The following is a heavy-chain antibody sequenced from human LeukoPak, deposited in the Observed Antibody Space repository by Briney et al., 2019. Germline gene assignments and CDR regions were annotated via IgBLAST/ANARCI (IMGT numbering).Heavy chain of an antibody. Sequence: GGSLRLSCAASGFTFSIYWMHWVRQAPGKGLVWVSRITSDGSSASYADSVKGRFTISRDNAKSTLYLQMNSLRDEDTAVYYCARDSGSSRLHYWGQGTLVTVSS. J-gene: IGHJ4*02. CDR2: ITSDGSSA. V-gene: IGHV3-74*01. D-gene: IGHD1-26*01. CDR1: GFTFSIYW. CDR3: ARDSGSSRLHY.